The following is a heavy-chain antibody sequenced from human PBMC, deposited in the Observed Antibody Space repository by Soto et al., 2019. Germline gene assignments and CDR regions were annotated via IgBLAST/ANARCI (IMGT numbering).Heavy chain of an antibody. J-gene: IGHJ6*02. CDR3: AKEGGNHYYYYAMDV. Sequence: SQTLSLTGAISGDSVSSNSAAWSWIRQSPSRGLEWLGRTFYRSKWYNDYAVSVKGRITINPDTSKNLFSLQLNSVTPEDTAVYYCAKEGGNHYYYYAMDVWGQGTTVTVSS. CDR1: GDSVSSNSAA. V-gene: IGHV6-1*01. D-gene: IGHD1-26*01. CDR2: TFYRSKWYN.